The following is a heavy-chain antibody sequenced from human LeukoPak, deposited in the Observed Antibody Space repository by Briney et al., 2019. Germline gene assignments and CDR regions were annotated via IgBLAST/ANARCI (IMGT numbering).Heavy chain of an antibody. CDR2: ISINRSYM. CDR1: GFTFSSYS. CDR3: ARAYDSSSSFDY. J-gene: IGHJ4*02. Sequence: PGGSLRLSCAASGFTFSSYSMNWVRQAPGKGLEWVSSISINRSYMYYADSVKGRFTISRDNAKNSLSLQMNSLRAEDTAVYYRARAYDSSSSFDYWGQGTLVTVSS. V-gene: IGHV3-21*01. D-gene: IGHD3-22*01.